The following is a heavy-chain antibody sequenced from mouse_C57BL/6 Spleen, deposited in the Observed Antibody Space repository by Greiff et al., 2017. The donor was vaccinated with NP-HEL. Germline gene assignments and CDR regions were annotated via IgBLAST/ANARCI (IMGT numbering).Heavy chain of an antibody. D-gene: IGHD4-1*01. J-gene: IGHJ3*01. CDR3: ASLTGSWFAY. Sequence: EVMLVESGGGLVKPGGSLKLSCAASGFTFSDYGMHWVRQAPEKGLEWVAYISSGSSTIYYADTVKGRFTISRDNAKNTLFLQMTSLRSEDTAMYYCASLTGSWFAYWGQGTLVTVSA. CDR1: GFTFSDYG. V-gene: IGHV5-17*01. CDR2: ISSGSSTI.